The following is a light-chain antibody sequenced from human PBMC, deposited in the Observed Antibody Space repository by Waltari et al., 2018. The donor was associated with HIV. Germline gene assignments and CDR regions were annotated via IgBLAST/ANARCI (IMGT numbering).Light chain of an antibody. V-gene: IGLV2-23*01. CDR3: CAYAGGLE. CDR2: EDN. J-gene: IGLJ2*01. CDR1: SSDTGTYNL. Sequence: QSALNQPASVSGSPGQSITIPCTGTSSDTGTYNLVSWYQLYPGKAPKLIIYEDNKRPSGVSNRFSGSKSADTASLTISGLQAEDEADYYCCAYAGGLEFGGGTKLTVL.